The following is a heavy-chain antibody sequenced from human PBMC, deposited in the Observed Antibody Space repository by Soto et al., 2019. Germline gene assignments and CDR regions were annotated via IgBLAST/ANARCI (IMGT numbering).Heavy chain of an antibody. V-gene: IGHV1-3*01. D-gene: IGHD2-15*01. Sequence: GASVKVSCKASGYTFTSYAMHWVRQAPGQRLEWMGWINAGNGNTKYSQKFQGRVTITRDTSASTAYMELSSLRSDDTAVYYCARVRLFEGYCSGGSCYSRIYYYYMDVWGKGTTVTVSS. J-gene: IGHJ6*03. CDR3: ARVRLFEGYCSGGSCYSRIYYYYMDV. CDR1: GYTFTSYA. CDR2: INAGNGNT.